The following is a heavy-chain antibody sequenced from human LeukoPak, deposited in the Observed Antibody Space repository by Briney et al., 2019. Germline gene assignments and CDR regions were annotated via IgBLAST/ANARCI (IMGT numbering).Heavy chain of an antibody. CDR3: AKGGYYYESSGYYDY. Sequence: GGSLRLSCSASGFTFSRFAMYWVRQAPGKGLEHVPGISSNGGSTYYADSLKGRFTISRDNSKNTLYLQMSSLRAEDTAVYYCAKGGYYYESSGYYDYWGQGTQVTVSS. D-gene: IGHD3-22*01. J-gene: IGHJ4*02. CDR1: GFTFSRFA. V-gene: IGHV3-64D*09. CDR2: ISSNGGST.